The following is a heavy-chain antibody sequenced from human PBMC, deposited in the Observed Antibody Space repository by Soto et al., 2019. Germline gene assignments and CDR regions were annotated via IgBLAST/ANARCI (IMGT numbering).Heavy chain of an antibody. CDR2: ISYDGSNK. D-gene: IGHD6-19*01. V-gene: IGHV3-30*18. CDR3: VKNGSSGWPYFYDMDV. J-gene: IGHJ6*02. CDR1: GFTFSSYG. Sequence: LRLSCAASGFTFSSYGMHWVRQAPGKGLEWVAVISYDGSNKYYADSVKGRFTISRDNSKNTLYLQMSSLRAEDTAVYYCVKNGSSGWPYFYDMDVWGQGTTVTVSS.